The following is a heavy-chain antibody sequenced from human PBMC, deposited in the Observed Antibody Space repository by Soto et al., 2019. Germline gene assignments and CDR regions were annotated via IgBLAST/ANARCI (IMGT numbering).Heavy chain of an antibody. V-gene: IGHV5-51*01. CDR3: ARQQQLAVIAS. D-gene: IGHD6-13*01. J-gene: IGHJ4*02. CDR1: GYSFTSYW. Sequence: GESLKISCKGSGYSFTSYWIVWGREMPGKGLEWMGIIYPGDSDTRYSPSFQGQVTISADKSISTAYLQWSSLKASDTAMYSCARQQQLAVIASWGQGTLVTAPQ. CDR2: IYPGDSDT.